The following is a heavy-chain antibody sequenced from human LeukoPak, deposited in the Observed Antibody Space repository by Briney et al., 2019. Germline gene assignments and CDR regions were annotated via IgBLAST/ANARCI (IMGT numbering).Heavy chain of an antibody. CDR2: ISGSVCST. D-gene: IGHD5-12*01. Sequence: GGSLTLSCAASGCTFRSYALSWVRPAAGQELTGLSSISGSVCSTYYADSVTGRFTISRDNSKNTLYLQMNSLRAEDTAVYDCAKGSHYSGYDYVDYWGQGTLVTVSS. CDR3: AKGSHYSGYDYVDY. V-gene: IGHV3-23*01. J-gene: IGHJ4*02. CDR1: GCTFRSYA.